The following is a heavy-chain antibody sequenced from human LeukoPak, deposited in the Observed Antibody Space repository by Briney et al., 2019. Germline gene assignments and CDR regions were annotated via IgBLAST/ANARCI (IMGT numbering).Heavy chain of an antibody. Sequence: GGSLRLSCAASGFTFSSYGMHWVRQAPGKGLEWVAFIRYDGSNKYYADSVKGRFTISRDNSKNTLYLQMNSLRAEDTAVYYCAARIAAVPDYWGQGTLVTVSS. CDR1: GFTFSSYG. V-gene: IGHV3-30*02. J-gene: IGHJ4*02. CDR2: IRYDGSNK. CDR3: AARIAAVPDY. D-gene: IGHD6-13*01.